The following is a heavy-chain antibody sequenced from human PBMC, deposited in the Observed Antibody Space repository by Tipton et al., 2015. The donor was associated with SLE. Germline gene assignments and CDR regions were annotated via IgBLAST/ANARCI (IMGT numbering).Heavy chain of an antibody. CDR3: ARERQLGL. CDR1: GYTFTNYA. Sequence: QVQLVQSGPEVKKPGASVKVSCKASGYTFTNYAIHWVRQAPGQRLEWMGWINAGNGNTKYSQEFQGRVTITTDTSTTTAYMELRSLRSDDTAVYYCARERQLGLWGQGTLVTVSS. D-gene: IGHD6-13*01. CDR2: INAGNGNT. V-gene: IGHV1-3*03. J-gene: IGHJ5*02.